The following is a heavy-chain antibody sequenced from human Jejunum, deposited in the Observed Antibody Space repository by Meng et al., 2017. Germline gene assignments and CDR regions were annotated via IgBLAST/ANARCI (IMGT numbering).Heavy chain of an antibody. Sequence: QVQLVQSGAEVKTPGASVKVSCKASGYTVTGNYLHWGRQAPGQGLEWMGRINPNNGNTNYGQKFQGRVTMTRDTSISTAYIEVSGLRSDDTAVYYCARDSSLVGSSNWAFDYWGQGTLVTVSS. CDR2: INPNNGNT. V-gene: IGHV1-2*06. D-gene: IGHD6-13*01. CDR3: ARDSSLVGSSNWAFDY. CDR1: GYTVTGNY. J-gene: IGHJ4*02.